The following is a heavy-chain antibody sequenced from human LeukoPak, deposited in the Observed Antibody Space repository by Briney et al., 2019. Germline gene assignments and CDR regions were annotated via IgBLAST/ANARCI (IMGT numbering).Heavy chain of an antibody. J-gene: IGHJ2*01. V-gene: IGHV1-2*02. CDR3: ARRRVHLGELSVSGYLDL. CDR1: RYSFTAYY. Sequence: ASVKVSCKASRYSFTAYYMHWVRQAPGQGLEWMGWLNPDSGGTNYAQKFQGRVTMTRDPSISTAYMELSRLRSDDTAVYYCARRRVHLGELSVSGYLDLWGRGTLVTVSS. CDR2: LNPDSGGT. D-gene: IGHD3-16*02.